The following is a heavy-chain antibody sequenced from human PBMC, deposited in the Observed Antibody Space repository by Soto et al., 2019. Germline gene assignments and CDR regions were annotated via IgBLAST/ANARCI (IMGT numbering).Heavy chain of an antibody. D-gene: IGHD1-1*01. Sequence: EVQLLESGGGLVQPGASLRLSCAASGVIFNNYAINWVRQTPGKGLEWVSAISGSGGTAYYADSGEGRFTISRDNSKNTLYLQMTSLRADDTAVYYCAKDPDSSGTTSGGMDVWGQGTTVTVSS. J-gene: IGHJ6*02. V-gene: IGHV3-23*01. CDR3: AKDPDSSGTTSGGMDV. CDR2: ISGSGGTA. CDR1: GVIFNNYA.